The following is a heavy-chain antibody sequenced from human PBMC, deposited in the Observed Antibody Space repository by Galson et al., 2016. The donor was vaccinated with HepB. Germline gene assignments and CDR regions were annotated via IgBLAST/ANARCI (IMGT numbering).Heavy chain of an antibody. CDR2: TYYNSKWYN. Sequence: CAISGDSVSSNSAAWNWIRQSPSRGLEWLGRTYYNSKWYNDYAASVKSRITINPDTSKNRFSLQLNSVTPEDTAVYYCARLYWGLRAFDIWGQGTMVTVSS. CDR3: ARLYWGLRAFDI. J-gene: IGHJ3*02. V-gene: IGHV6-1*01. D-gene: IGHD2-8*02. CDR1: GDSVSSNSAA.